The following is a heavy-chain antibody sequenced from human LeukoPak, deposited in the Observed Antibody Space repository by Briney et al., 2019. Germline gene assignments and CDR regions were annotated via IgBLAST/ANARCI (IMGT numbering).Heavy chain of an antibody. J-gene: IGHJ5*02. CDR3: ARSYGSGSYYRFDP. D-gene: IGHD3-10*01. V-gene: IGHV4-59*01. CDR1: GGSISSYY. CDR2: IYYSGST. Sequence: SETLSLTCTVSGGSISSYYWNWIRQPPGKGLEWVGYIYYSGSTNYNPSLESRVTISVDTSKNQFSLKLSSVTAADTAVYYCARSYGSGSYYRFDPWGQGILVTVSS.